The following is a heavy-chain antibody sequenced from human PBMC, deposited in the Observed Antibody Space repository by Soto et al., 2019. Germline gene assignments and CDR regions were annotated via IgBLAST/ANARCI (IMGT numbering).Heavy chain of an antibody. CDR1: GGSISSSSYY. CDR2: IYYSGST. V-gene: IGHV4-39*01. J-gene: IGHJ6*02. CDR3: ARHPDYGDYYYYGMDV. Sequence: SETLSLTCTVSGGSISSSSYYWGWIRQPPGKGLEWIGSIYYSGSTYYNPSLKSRVTISVDTSKNQFSLKLSSVTAADTAVYYCARHPDYGDYYYYGMDVWGQGNTVTVSS. D-gene: IGHD4-17*01.